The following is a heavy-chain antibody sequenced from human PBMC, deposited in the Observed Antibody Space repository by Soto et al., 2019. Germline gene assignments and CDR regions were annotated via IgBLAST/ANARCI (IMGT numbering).Heavy chain of an antibody. CDR2: VIPLLDAS. J-gene: IGHJ6*03. D-gene: IGHD1-1*01. CDR1: GAAFSNYT. V-gene: IGHV1-69*08. CDR3: ASGKSQMSQDRMGFYYYMDV. Sequence: QVQLVQSGADVKKPGSSVKISCTASGAAFSNYTFTWVRRAPGQGLEGVGRVIPLLDASNYAEKFQDRVTNSADRPTRTVYMELSAPKSEDSAIYYCASGKSQMSQDRMGFYYYMDVWGKGTTVTVSS.